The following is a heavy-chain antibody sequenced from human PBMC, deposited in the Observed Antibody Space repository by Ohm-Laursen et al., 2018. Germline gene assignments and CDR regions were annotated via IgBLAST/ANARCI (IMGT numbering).Heavy chain of an antibody. V-gene: IGHV3-33*08. J-gene: IGHJ4*02. D-gene: IGHD1-26*01. CDR3: AREARGHFDY. Sequence: SLRLSCTASGFTFSNYGFHWVRQAPGKGLEWVAVIWYDGNRKYYAESVKGRFTVSRDDSKNTVYLQMNSLRAEDTAVYYCAREARGHFDYWGQGTLVTVSS. CDR2: IWYDGNRK. CDR1: GFTFSNYG.